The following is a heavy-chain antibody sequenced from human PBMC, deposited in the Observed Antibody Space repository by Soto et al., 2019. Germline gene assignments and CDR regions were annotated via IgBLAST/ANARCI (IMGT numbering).Heavy chain of an antibody. CDR2: INPSGGST. CDR1: GYTFTSYY. V-gene: IGHV1-46*01. CDR3: ARDHGSWYIDY. Sequence: ASVKVSCKASGYTFTSYYMHWVRQAPGQGLEWMGIINPSGGSTSYAQKFQGRVNMTRDTSTSTVYMELNSLRSEDTAVYYCARDHGSWYIDYWGQRTLVPFCS. J-gene: IGHJ4*02. D-gene: IGHD6-13*01.